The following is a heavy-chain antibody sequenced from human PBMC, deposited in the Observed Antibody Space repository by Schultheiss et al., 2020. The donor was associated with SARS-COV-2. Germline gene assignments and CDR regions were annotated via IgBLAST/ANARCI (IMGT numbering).Heavy chain of an antibody. CDR2: IIPIFGTA. V-gene: IGHV1-69*13. CDR1: GGAFSSNG. CDR3: ARGATVTTRPYYYYGMDV. Sequence: SVKVSCKASGGAFSSNGVSWVRQAPGQRLEWMGGIIPIFGTANYAQKFQGRVTITADESTSTAYMELSSLRSEDTAVYYCARGATVTTRPYYYYGMDVWGQGTTVTVSS. D-gene: IGHD4-11*01. J-gene: IGHJ6*02.